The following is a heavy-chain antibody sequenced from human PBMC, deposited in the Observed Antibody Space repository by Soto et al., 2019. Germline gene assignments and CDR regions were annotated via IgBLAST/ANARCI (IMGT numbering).Heavy chain of an antibody. D-gene: IGHD7-27*01. V-gene: IGHV3-30-3*01. CDR1: GFSFSISP. CDR2: ISYAGANK. Sequence: GGSLRPSCAASGFSFSISPIHWVRQAPGKGPEWVALISYAGANKFYADSVKGRFTISRDNSKSTLYLQVDSLRPEDAAVYYCARDPKTSGGQHWAFNYFDSWGQGTLVTVSS. J-gene: IGHJ4*02. CDR3: ARDPKTSGGQHWAFNYFDS.